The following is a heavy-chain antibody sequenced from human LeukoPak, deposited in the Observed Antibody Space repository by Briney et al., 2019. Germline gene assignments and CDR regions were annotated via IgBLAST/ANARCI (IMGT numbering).Heavy chain of an antibody. CDR1: GFTFSNDW. D-gene: IGHD1-7*01. CDR3: TTGELLGLN. CDR2: IKSKTDGWTT. Sequence: GGSLRLSCAAYGFTFSNDWMSWVRQAPGKGLEWVGRIKSKTDGWTTDYAAPGKGRFTISRDDSKNTRYLQMNSLKTEGTALYYYTTGELLGLNWGEGTLVTVSS. V-gene: IGHV3-15*01. J-gene: IGHJ4*02.